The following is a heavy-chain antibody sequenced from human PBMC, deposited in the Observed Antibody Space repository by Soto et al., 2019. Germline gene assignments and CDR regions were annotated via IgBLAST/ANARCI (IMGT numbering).Heavy chain of an antibody. CDR2: IHTARGNT. D-gene: IGHD1-7*01. CDR3: ARDPIWTYTWNYARLNYLDP. Sequence: TSVKVTCKASGYTFTGYYMHWVRQAPGQGLEWMGWIHTARGNTNYAQKFEARVTLTRDTAASTAYMELNSLRSDDTAVYYCARDPIWTYTWNYARLNYLDPWGQGTLVTVSS. J-gene: IGHJ5*02. CDR1: GYTFTGYY. V-gene: IGHV1-3*04.